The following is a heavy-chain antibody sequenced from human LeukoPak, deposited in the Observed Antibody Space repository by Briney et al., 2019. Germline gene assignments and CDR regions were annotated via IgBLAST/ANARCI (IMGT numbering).Heavy chain of an antibody. CDR3: SVVVVTPGAFDI. CDR2: INSDGSST. V-gene: IGHV3-74*01. Sequence: QSGGSLRLSCAASGFTFSSYWMHWVRQASGKGLVWVSRINSDGSSTSYADSVKGRFTISRDNAKNTLYLQMNSLRAEDTAVYYCSVVVVTPGAFDIWGQGTMVTVSS. D-gene: IGHD2-21*02. CDR1: GFTFSSYW. J-gene: IGHJ3*02.